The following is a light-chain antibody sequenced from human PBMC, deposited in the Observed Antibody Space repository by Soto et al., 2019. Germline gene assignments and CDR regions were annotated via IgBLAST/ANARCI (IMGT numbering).Light chain of an antibody. CDR2: GAS. CDR3: QQYDSSPRT. V-gene: IGKV3-15*01. CDR1: QSVSSN. J-gene: IGKJ1*01. Sequence: EIVMTQSPATLSVSPVERATLSCRASQSVSSNLAWYQQKPCQAPRLLIYGASTRATGIPARFSGSGSGTDFTLTISRLEPEDFAVYYCQQYDSSPRTFGQGTRWIS.